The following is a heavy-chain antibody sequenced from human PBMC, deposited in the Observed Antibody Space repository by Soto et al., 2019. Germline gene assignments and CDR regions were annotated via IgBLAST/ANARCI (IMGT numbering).Heavy chain of an antibody. CDR3: ARYCSGGSCYVPEGYFDY. CDR1: GGTFSSYA. Sequence: QVQLVQSGAEVKKPGSSVKVSCKASGGTFSSYAISWVRQAPGQGLEWRGGIIPIFGTANYAQKFQGRVKITADESTSTAYMELSSLRSEDTAVYYCARYCSGGSCYVPEGYFDYWGQGTLVTVSS. V-gene: IGHV1-69*01. J-gene: IGHJ4*02. CDR2: IIPIFGTA. D-gene: IGHD2-15*01.